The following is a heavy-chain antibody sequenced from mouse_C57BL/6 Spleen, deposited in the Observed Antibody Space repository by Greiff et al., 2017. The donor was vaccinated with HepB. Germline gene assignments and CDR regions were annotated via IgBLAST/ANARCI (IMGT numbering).Heavy chain of an antibody. D-gene: IGHD1-1*01. CDR2: INPNNGGT. V-gene: IGHV1-26*01. J-gene: IGHJ1*03. CDR1: GYTFTDYY. Sequence: VQLQQSGPELVKPGASVKISCKASGYTFTDYYMNWVKQSHGKSLEWIGDINPNNGGTSYNQKFKGKATLTVDKSSSTAYMELRSLTSEDSAVYYCAKEGITTVVENWYFDVWGTGTTVTVSS. CDR3: AKEGITTVVENWYFDV.